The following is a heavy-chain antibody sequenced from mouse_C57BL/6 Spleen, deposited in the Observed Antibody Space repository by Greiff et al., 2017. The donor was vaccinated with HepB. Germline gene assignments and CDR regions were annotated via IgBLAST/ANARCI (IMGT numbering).Heavy chain of an antibody. CDR2: ISYDGSN. CDR3: ARGPIYYDYAWFAY. J-gene: IGHJ3*01. D-gene: IGHD2-4*01. Sequence: VQLKESGPGLVKPSQSLSLTCSVTGYSITSGYYWNWIRQVPGNKLEWMGYISYDGSNNYNPSLKNRISITRDTSKNQFFLKLNSVTTEDTATYYCARGPIYYDYAWFAYWGQGTLVTVSA. V-gene: IGHV3-6*01. CDR1: GYSITSGYY.